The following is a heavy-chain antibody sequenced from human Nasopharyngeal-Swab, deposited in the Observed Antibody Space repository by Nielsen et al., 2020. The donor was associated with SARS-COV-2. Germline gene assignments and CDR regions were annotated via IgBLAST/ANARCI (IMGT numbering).Heavy chain of an antibody. J-gene: IGHJ4*02. V-gene: IGHV3-23*01. CDR1: GFTFTSYA. CDR3: AKDEIDQRSRFDY. CDR2: ISGSGRST. D-gene: IGHD4-17*01. Sequence: GALRLSCAASGFTFTSYAMNWVRQAPGKGLEWVSGISGSGRSTYYADSVEGRFTISRDTSTNTLYLQMSSLRADDTAVYYCAKDEIDQRSRFDYWGQGTPVTVSS.